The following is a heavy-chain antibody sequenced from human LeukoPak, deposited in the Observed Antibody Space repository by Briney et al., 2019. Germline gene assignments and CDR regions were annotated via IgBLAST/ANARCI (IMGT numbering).Heavy chain of an antibody. CDR1: GYSFTSYW. CDR3: ARVVMYYDFWSGYYRPHDAFDI. CDR2: IYPSDSDT. D-gene: IGHD3-3*01. J-gene: IGHJ3*02. Sequence: GESLKISCKGSGYSFTSYWIGWVRQMPGKGLEWMGIIYPSDSDTRYSPSFQGQVTISADKSISTAYPQWSSLKASDTAMYYCARVVMYYDFWSGYYRPHDAFDIWGQGTMVTVSS. V-gene: IGHV5-51*01.